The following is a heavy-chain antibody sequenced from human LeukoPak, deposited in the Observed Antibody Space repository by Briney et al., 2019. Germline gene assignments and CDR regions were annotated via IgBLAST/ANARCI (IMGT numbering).Heavy chain of an antibody. Sequence: SVKVSCKASGGTFSSYAISWVRQAPGQGLEWMGRIIPILGIANYAQKFQGRVTITADKSTSTAYMELSSLRSEDTAVYYCARSTDSGSYYWFDPWGQGTLVTVSS. V-gene: IGHV1-69*04. CDR2: IIPILGIA. CDR1: GGTFSSYA. J-gene: IGHJ5*02. CDR3: ARSTDSGSYYWFDP. D-gene: IGHD1-26*01.